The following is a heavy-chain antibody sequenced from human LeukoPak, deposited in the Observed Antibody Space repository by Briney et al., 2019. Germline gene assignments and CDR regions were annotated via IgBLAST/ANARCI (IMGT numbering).Heavy chain of an antibody. CDR3: VIWGDYDVLTGYYVPDY. Sequence: GASLRLSCVASGFTFSNYAMSWVRQAPGKGLEWVSAITGSGTNRYYAGSLKGRFTTSRDNSKNTVFLQMNSLRHEDTAIYYCVIWGDYDVLTGYYVPDYWGQGTLVTVAS. CDR2: ITGSGTNR. D-gene: IGHD3-9*01. V-gene: IGHV3-23*01. J-gene: IGHJ4*02. CDR1: GFTFSNYA.